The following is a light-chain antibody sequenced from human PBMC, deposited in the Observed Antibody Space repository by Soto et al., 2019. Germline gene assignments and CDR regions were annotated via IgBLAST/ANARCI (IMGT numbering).Light chain of an antibody. V-gene: IGKV1-5*01. J-gene: IGKJ2*01. CDR3: QQYNSYPYT. CDR2: DAS. Sequence: DIQMTQSPSTVSASVGDGVTITCRASQSISTWLAWYQQKPGKAPNLLIYDASALESGGPSGFSGSGSGTEFTLTISSLQPDDAATYYSQQYNSYPYTFGQGTKLEIK. CDR1: QSISTW.